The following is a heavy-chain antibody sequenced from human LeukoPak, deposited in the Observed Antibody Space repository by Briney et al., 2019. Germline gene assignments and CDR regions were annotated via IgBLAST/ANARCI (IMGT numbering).Heavy chain of an antibody. Sequence: GGSLRLSCAASGFTFSSYWMSWVRQAPGKGLEWVANIKQDGSEKYYVDSVKGRFTISRDNAKNSLYLQMNSLRAEGTAVYYCARDICSSTSWHNFDYWGQGTLVTVSS. J-gene: IGHJ4*02. CDR3: ARDICSSTSWHNFDY. V-gene: IGHV3-7*01. D-gene: IGHD2-2*01. CDR2: IKQDGSEK. CDR1: GFTFSSYW.